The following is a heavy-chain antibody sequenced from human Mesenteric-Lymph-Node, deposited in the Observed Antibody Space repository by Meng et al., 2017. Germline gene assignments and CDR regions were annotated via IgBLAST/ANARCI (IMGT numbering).Heavy chain of an antibody. Sequence: SETLSLTCTVSGYSISSGYYWGWIRQPPGKGLEWIGSIYHSGSTYYNPSLKSRVTISVDTSKNQFSLKLSSVTAADTGVYYCVRGNLMVTSPFDYWGQGTVVTVSS. J-gene: IGHJ4*02. CDR3: VRGNLMVTSPFDY. V-gene: IGHV4-38-2*02. CDR2: IYHSGST. D-gene: IGHD2-8*01. CDR1: GYSISSGYY.